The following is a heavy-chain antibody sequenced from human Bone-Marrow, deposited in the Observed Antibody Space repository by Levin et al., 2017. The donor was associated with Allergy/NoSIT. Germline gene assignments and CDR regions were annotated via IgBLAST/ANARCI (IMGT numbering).Heavy chain of an antibody. Sequence: QAGGSLRLSCAASGFTFSKYAMHWVRQPAGKGLEWVAVMSDDGAYEYYADSVKGRFTISRDNSKTTLYLQLNSLRPEDMGVYYCARDPGGYPLGNLPFWGQGTLVTVSS. CDR1: GFTFSKYA. CDR3: ARDPGGYPLGNLPF. CDR2: MSDDGAYE. J-gene: IGHJ4*02. V-gene: IGHV3-30*04. D-gene: IGHD5-12*01.